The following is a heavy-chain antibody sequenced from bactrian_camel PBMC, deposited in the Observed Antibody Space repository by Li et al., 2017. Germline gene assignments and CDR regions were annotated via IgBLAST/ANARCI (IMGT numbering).Heavy chain of an antibody. CDR2: IDTDGSI. Sequence: HVQLVESGGGSVQAGGSLRLSCTASGDIDSSNCMAWYRQAPGKEREGVAGIDTDGSISYVDSVKGRFTISKDAAKNELYLQMNNLKPEDTAKYYCAADRQGPMWGMTASHALGAADSFAYWGQGTQVTVS. CDR3: AADRQGPMWGMTASHALGAADSFAY. V-gene: IGHV3S53*01. J-gene: IGHJ6*01. D-gene: IGHD1*01. CDR1: GDIDSSNC.